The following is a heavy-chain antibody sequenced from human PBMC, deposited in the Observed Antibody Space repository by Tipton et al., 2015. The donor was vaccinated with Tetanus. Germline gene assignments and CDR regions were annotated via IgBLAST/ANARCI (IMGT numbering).Heavy chain of an antibody. J-gene: IGHJ4*02. Sequence: TLSLTCTVSGGSVSSESYYWAWIRQTPGKGLEWIGSIYYGGNTYYNPSLKSRLTMAVDTSKTRVSLKLSSVTAADTAVYYCATGRRTVGFDYWGQGALVTVS. D-gene: IGHD4-23*01. CDR3: ATGRRTVGFDY. V-gene: IGHV4-39*01. CDR2: IYYGGNT. CDR1: GGSVSSESYY.